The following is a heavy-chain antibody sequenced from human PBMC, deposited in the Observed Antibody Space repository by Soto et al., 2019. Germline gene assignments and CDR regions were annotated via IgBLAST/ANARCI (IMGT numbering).Heavy chain of an antibody. V-gene: IGHV3-33*01. CDR1: GFTFSSYG. J-gene: IGHJ5*02. D-gene: IGHD6-13*01. Sequence: GGSLRLSCAASGFTFSSYGMHWVRQAPGKGLEWVAVIWYDGSNKYYADSVKGRFTISRDNSKNTLYLQMNSLRAEDTAVYYCARDRIAAAGMDWFDPWGQGTLVTVSS. CDR2: IWYDGSNK. CDR3: ARDRIAAAGMDWFDP.